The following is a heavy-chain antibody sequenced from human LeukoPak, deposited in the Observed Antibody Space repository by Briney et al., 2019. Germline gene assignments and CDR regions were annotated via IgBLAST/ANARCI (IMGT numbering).Heavy chain of an antibody. CDR2: IYYSGST. CDR1: GGSISSSSYY. V-gene: IGHV4-39*07. Sequence: SETLSLTCTVSGGSISSSSYYWGWIRQPPGKGLEWIGSIYYSGSTYYNPSLKSRVTISVDTSKNQFSLKLSSVTAADTAVYYCARDHYYDSSGYWERGVDPWGQGTLVTVSS. D-gene: IGHD3-22*01. CDR3: ARDHYYDSSGYWERGVDP. J-gene: IGHJ5*02.